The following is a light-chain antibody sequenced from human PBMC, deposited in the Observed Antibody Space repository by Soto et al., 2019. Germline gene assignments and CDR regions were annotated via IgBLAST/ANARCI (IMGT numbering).Light chain of an antibody. Sequence: DKQISQSPSSLSASVGDRVTMTCRASQSISSYLNWYQQKPGKAPKLLIYAASSLQSGVPSRFSGSGSGTDFTLTISSLQPEDFATYYCQQSYSTPITFGQGTRLEI. V-gene: IGKV1-39*01. CDR2: AAS. CDR3: QQSYSTPIT. J-gene: IGKJ5*01. CDR1: QSISSY.